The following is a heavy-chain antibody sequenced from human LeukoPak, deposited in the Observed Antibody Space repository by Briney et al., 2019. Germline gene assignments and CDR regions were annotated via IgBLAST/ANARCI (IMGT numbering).Heavy chain of an antibody. CDR3: ARAFGWQLARSPFDY. CDR2: INAGNGNT. Sequence: ASVKVSCKASGYTFTGYYMHWVRQAPGQRLEWMGWINAGNGNTKYSQKFQGRVTITRDTSASTAYMELSSLRSEDTAVYYCARAFGWQLARSPFDYWGQGTLVTVSS. J-gene: IGHJ4*02. CDR1: GYTFTGYY. D-gene: IGHD6-6*01. V-gene: IGHV1-3*01.